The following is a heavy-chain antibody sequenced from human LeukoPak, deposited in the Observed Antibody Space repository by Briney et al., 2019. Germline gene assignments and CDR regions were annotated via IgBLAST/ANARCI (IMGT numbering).Heavy chain of an antibody. V-gene: IGHV3-48*03. Sequence: GGSLRLSCAASGFTFSSYEMNWVRQAPGKGLEWVSYISSSGSTIYYADSVKGRFTISRGNAKNSLYLQMNSLRAEDTAVYYCARDISSRWYDYWGQGTLVTVSS. CDR3: ARDISSRWYDY. J-gene: IGHJ4*02. CDR2: ISSSGSTI. CDR1: GFTFSSYE. D-gene: IGHD6-13*01.